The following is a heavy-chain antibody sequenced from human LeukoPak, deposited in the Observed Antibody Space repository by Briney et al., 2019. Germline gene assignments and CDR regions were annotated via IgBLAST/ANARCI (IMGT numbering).Heavy chain of an antibody. CDR2: IYYSGST. J-gene: IGHJ4*02. D-gene: IGHD4-17*01. V-gene: IGHV4-59*01. CDR1: GGSISSYY. CDR3: ARTQFYGDFTFDY. Sequence: PSETLSLTCTVSGGSISSYYWSWIRQPPGKGLEWIGYIYYSGSTNYNPSLKSRVTISVDTSKNQFSLKLSSVTAADTAVYYCARTQFYGDFTFDYWGQGTLVTVSS.